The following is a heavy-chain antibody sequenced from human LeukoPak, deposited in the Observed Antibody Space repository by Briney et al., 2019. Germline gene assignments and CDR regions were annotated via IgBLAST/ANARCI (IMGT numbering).Heavy chain of an antibody. J-gene: IGHJ4*02. D-gene: IGHD6-19*01. Sequence: PGGSLRLSCAASGFTVSDNYMTWVRQAPGKGLEWVSLIYSGGSTYYADSVKGRFTISRDNSKNTLYLQMNSLGAEDTAVYYCARGLMDGSGWVDYWGQGTLVTVSS. CDR2: IYSGGST. CDR3: ARGLMDGSGWVDY. CDR1: GFTVSDNY. V-gene: IGHV3-66*01.